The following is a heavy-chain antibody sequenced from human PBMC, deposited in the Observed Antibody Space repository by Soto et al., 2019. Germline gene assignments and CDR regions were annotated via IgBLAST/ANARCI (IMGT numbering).Heavy chain of an antibody. D-gene: IGHD2-15*01. Sequence: QVQLVESGGGVVQPGRSLRLSCAASGFTFSNFGMHWGRQAPGKGLEWVAAISADGSDKYFSDSVKGRFTISRDNSKNTVCLQIYRLRGEDTAVYYCTKVSEVARQELDYWGQGTLVTVSS. CDR1: GFTFSNFG. J-gene: IGHJ4*02. V-gene: IGHV3-30*18. CDR3: TKVSEVARQELDY. CDR2: ISADGSDK.